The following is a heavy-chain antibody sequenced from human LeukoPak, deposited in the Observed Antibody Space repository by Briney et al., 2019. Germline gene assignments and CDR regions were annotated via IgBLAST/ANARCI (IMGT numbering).Heavy chain of an antibody. D-gene: IGHD1-1*01. Sequence: SETLSLTCTVSGGSISSYYWSWIRQHPGKGLEWIGYIYYSGSTYYNPSLKSRVTISVDTSKNQFSLKLSSVTAADTAVYYCARENEAPYYYYGMDVWGQGTTVTVSS. CDR2: IYYSGST. V-gene: IGHV4-59*06. J-gene: IGHJ6*02. CDR3: ARENEAPYYYYGMDV. CDR1: GGSISSYY.